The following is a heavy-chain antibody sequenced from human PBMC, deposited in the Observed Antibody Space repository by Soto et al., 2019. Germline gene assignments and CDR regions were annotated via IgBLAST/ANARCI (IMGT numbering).Heavy chain of an antibody. CDR3: ARDLFGEDGAGYFDY. D-gene: IGHD3-10*01. J-gene: IGHJ4*02. CDR2: ISGLNGNT. Sequence: ASVKVSCKASGYSFSTYGISWVLQAPGQGLEWMGWISGLNGNTNYAQNLQGRVTMTTDTSTSTAYMELRSLGFDDTAMYYCARDLFGEDGAGYFDYWGQGTLVTVSS. V-gene: IGHV1-18*01. CDR1: GYSFSTYG.